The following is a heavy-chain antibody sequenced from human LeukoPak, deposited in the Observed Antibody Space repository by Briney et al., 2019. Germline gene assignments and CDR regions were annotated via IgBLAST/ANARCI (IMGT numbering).Heavy chain of an antibody. CDR1: GFTFINFA. Sequence: GGSLRLSCEASGFTFINFAMHWVRQAPGKGLEWVAVISYDGSNKYYADSVKGRFTISRDNSKNTLYLQMNSLRAEDTAVYYCARDGDDILTGYYSHYFDYWGQGTLVTVSS. J-gene: IGHJ4*02. D-gene: IGHD3-9*01. V-gene: IGHV3-30*04. CDR3: ARDGDDILTGYYSHYFDY. CDR2: ISYDGSNK.